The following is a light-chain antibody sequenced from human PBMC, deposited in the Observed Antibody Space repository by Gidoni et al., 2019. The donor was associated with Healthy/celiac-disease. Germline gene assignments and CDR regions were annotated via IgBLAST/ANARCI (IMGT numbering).Light chain of an antibody. CDR1: RSDVGGYNY. CDR3: SSYAGSNNFGV. V-gene: IGLV2-8*01. J-gene: IGLJ1*01. Sequence: QSALTQPPSASGPPGQSVTISCTGTRSDVGGYNYVSWYQQHPGKAPKLMIYEVSKRSGVPDRFSGSKSGNTASLTVSGLQAEDEADYYCSSYAGSNNFGVFGTGTKVTVL. CDR2: EVS.